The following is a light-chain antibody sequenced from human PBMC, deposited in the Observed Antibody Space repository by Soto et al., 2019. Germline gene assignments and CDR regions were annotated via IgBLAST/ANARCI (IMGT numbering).Light chain of an antibody. CDR3: QQHNSFSIT. CDR1: QRISSY. J-gene: IGKJ5*01. CDR2: DAS. V-gene: IGKV1-8*01. Sequence: ALRMTQSPSSLSASTGDRVTITWRASQRISSYLAWYQQKPGKAPKILLYDASTLQSGVPSRFSGSGSGTDFNLTISCLQAADFETYYCQQHNSFSITFGQGTRLEIK.